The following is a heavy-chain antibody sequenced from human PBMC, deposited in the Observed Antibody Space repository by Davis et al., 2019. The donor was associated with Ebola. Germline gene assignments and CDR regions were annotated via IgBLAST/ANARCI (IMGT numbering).Heavy chain of an antibody. CDR3: ARDRGVVVVPAASGFDY. V-gene: IGHV3-30-3*01. J-gene: IGHJ4*02. CDR1: GFTFSNYT. D-gene: IGHD2-2*01. CDR2: ISYDGSNK. Sequence: PGGSLRLSCAASGFTFSNYTMHWVRQAPGKGLEWVAVISYDGSNKYYADSVKGRFTISRDNSKNTLYLQMNSLRAEDTAVYYCARDRGVVVVPAASGFDYWGQGTLVTVSS.